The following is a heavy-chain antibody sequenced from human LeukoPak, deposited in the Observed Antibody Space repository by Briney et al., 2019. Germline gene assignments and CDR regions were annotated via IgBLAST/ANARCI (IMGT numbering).Heavy chain of an antibody. D-gene: IGHD3-9*01. Sequence: SQTLSLTCAISGDSVSSNSAAWNWIRQSPSRGLDCLGRTYYRSKWYNDYAVSVKSRITINPDTSKNQFSLQLNSVTPEDTAVYYCARGYDILTGYYVDYYYYGMDVWGKGTTVTVSS. CDR1: GDSVSSNSAA. J-gene: IGHJ6*04. V-gene: IGHV6-1*01. CDR2: TYYRSKWYN. CDR3: ARGYDILTGYYVDYYYYGMDV.